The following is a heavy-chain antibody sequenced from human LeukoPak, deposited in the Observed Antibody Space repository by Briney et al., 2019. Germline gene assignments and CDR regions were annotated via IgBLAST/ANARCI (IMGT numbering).Heavy chain of an antibody. CDR2: ITYSGNT. J-gene: IGHJ6*02. D-gene: IGHD3-3*01. CDR3: ARIAYDALDSYYYGMDV. Sequence: SETLSLTCTVSGGSISSGPYYWIWIRQHPGKGLEWIGYITYSGNTYYYPALNSRVTVSLDTSKTQFSLKLSSVIAADTAVYYCARIAYDALDSYYYGMDVWGQGTTVTVSS. V-gene: IGHV4-31*03. CDR1: GGSISSGPYY.